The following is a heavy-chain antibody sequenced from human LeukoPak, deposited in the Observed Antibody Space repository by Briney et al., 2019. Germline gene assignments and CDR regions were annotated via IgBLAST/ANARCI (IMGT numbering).Heavy chain of an antibody. CDR3: ARVKVVPGYYYYGMDV. D-gene: IGHD2-2*01. CDR2: INPNSGGT. J-gene: IGHJ6*02. V-gene: IGHV1-2*02. CDR1: GYTFTGYY. Sequence: ASVKVSCKASGYTFTGYYMHWVRQAPGQGLEWMGWINPNSGGTNYAQKFQGRVTMTRDTSISTAYMELSRLRSDDTAVYYCARVKVVPGYYYYGMDVWGQGTTVTVSS.